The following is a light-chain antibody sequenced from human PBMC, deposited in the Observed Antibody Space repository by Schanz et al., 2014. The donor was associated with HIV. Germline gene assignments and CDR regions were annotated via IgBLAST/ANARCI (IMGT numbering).Light chain of an antibody. J-gene: IGKJ1*01. CDR1: QNVNTN. CDR2: GAS. CDR3: QKYNGAPRT. V-gene: IGKV3-15*01. Sequence: MTQSPATLSLSPGERATLSCRASQNVNTNLAWYQQKPGQPPRLLLYGASTRATGVPARFSGSGSGTDFTLTISNLQSEDVATYYCQKYNGAPRTFGQGTRVDFK.